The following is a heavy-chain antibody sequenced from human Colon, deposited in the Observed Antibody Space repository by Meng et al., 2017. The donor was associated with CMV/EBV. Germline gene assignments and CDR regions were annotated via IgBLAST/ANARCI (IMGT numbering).Heavy chain of an antibody. V-gene: IGHV3-73*01. J-gene: IGHJ4*02. CDR3: VSTRDGYTYFGS. Sequence: ETLSLTCAASGFTFSGSAVHWVRQASGKGLEWVGRIRDKANNFATAYAASVKGRFTISRDDSKNTAYLQMNSLKSEDTAVYYCVSTRDGYTYFGSWGQGTLVTVSS. D-gene: IGHD5-24*01. CDR2: IRDKANNFAT. CDR1: GFTFSGSA.